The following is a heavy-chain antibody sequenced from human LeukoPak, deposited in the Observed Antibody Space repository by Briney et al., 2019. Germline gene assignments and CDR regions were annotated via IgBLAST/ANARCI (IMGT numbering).Heavy chain of an antibody. Sequence: SETRSLTCSVSGGSITSDSYYWAWIRQPPGKGLEWIGSIFYSGSTYYTPSLKSRLSISLDTSKNQFSLKLSSVTAADTAVYYCARDKRLRGHYYNGMDIWGQGTTVTVSS. CDR1: GGSITSDSYY. J-gene: IGHJ6*02. V-gene: IGHV4-39*07. CDR2: IFYSGST. CDR3: ARDKRLRGHYYNGMDI. D-gene: IGHD5-12*01.